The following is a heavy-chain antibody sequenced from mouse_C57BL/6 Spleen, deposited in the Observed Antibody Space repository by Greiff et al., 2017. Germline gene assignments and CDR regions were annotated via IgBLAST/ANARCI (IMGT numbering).Heavy chain of an antibody. Sequence: EVQLVESGPVLVKPGASVKMSCKASGYTFTDYYMNWVKQSHGKSLEWIGVINPYNGGTSYNQKFKGKATLTVDKSSSTAYMELNSLTSEDSAVYYWARGGTTVVATGYWGQGTTLTVSS. D-gene: IGHD1-1*01. CDR2: INPYNGGT. V-gene: IGHV1-19*01. CDR1: GYTFTDYY. J-gene: IGHJ2*01. CDR3: ARGGTTVVATGY.